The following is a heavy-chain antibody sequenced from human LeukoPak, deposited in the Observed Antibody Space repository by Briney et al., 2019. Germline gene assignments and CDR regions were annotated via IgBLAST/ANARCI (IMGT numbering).Heavy chain of an antibody. CDR3: TRPWQRRYYMDV. J-gene: IGHJ6*03. V-gene: IGHV4-34*01. CDR2: INHSGRT. CDR1: GESFSGYY. Sequence: SETLSLTCAVYGESFSGYYWTWVRQPPGKGLEWIGDINHSGRTTYNPSLKSRVIISVDTSKNLFSLDLTSVTATDTAVYYCTRPWQRRYYMDVWGKGTTVAVSS.